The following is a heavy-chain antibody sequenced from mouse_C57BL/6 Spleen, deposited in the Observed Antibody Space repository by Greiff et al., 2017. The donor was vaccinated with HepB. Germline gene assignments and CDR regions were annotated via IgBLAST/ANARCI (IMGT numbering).Heavy chain of an antibody. CDR3: ASSHGYYDAMDY. D-gene: IGHD2-2*01. CDR2: IDPSDSYT. Sequence: QVQLQQPGAEPVMPGASVKLSCKASGYTFTSYWMHWVKQRPGQGLEWIGEIDPSDSYTNYNQKFKGKSTLTVDKSSSTAYMQLSSLTSEDSAVYYCASSHGYYDAMDYWGQGTSVTVSS. J-gene: IGHJ4*01. CDR1: GYTFTSYW. V-gene: IGHV1-69*01.